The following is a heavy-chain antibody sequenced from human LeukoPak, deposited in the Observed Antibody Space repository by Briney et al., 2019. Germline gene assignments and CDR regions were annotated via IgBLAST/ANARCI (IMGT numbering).Heavy chain of an antibody. CDR1: GFTFSSYS. CDR2: ISSSSSTI. J-gene: IGHJ4*02. V-gene: IGHV3-48*01. D-gene: IGHD5-18*01. CDR3: ARGLASYGPGPGY. Sequence: PGGSLRLSCAASGFTFSSYSMNWVRQAPGKGLEWVSYISSSSSTIYCADSVKGRFTISRDNAKNSLYLQMNSLRAEDTAVYYCARGLASYGPGPGYWGQGTLVTVSS.